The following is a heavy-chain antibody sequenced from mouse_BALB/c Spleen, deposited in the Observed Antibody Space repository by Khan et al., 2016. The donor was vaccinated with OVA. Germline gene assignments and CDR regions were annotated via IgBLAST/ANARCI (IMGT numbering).Heavy chain of an antibody. CDR2: IDPTTGYT. CDR3: TSHGSGYTWFGY. V-gene: IGHV1-4*01. J-gene: IGHJ3*01. D-gene: IGHD1-1*01. Sequence: QVQLQQSGAELAKPGASVKMSCKASDYTFTNYLMHWVKQRPGQGLEWIGYIDPTTGYTEYNQKFKDKATLTADKSSSTAYMQLSTLTSEDSAVYYGTSHGSGYTWFGYWGQGTLVSVSA. CDR1: DYTFTNYL.